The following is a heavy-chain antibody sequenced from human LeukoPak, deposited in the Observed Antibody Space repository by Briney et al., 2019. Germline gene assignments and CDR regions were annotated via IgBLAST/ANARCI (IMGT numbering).Heavy chain of an antibody. CDR1: GGSISSYY. D-gene: IGHD3-10*01. CDR3: ARATHYYGSGSYYNWGSKANNWFDP. J-gene: IGHJ5*02. Sequence: PSETLSLTCTVSGGSISSYYWSWIRQPPGKGLEWIGYIYYSGSTNYNPSLKSRVTISVDTSKNQFSLKLSSVTAADTAVYYCARATHYYGSGSYYNWGSKANNWFDPWGQGTLVTVSS. V-gene: IGHV4-59*01. CDR2: IYYSGST.